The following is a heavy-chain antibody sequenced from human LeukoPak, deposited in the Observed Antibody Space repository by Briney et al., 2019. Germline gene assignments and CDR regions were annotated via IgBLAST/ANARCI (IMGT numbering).Heavy chain of an antibody. Sequence: SETLSLTCAVYGGSFSGYYWSWIRQPPGKGLEWIGEINHSGSTNYNPSLKSRVTISVDTSKNQFSLKLSSVTAADTAVYYCARDRTTVTPFDCWGQGTLVTVSS. D-gene: IGHD4-17*01. V-gene: IGHV4-34*01. CDR1: GGSFSGYY. CDR3: ARDRTTVTPFDC. CDR2: INHSGST. J-gene: IGHJ4*02.